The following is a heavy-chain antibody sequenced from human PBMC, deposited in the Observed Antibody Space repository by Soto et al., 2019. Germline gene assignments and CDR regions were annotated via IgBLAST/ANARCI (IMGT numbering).Heavy chain of an antibody. Sequence: QAQLVQSGAEVKKPGASVKVSCKASGYTFYSHSISWVRQAPGQGLEWMGRINADYGNTQYAQKFRGRVTMTTDTYTTPVYMELTNLRSDDTAVYYCARCIQGDYYYGMDVWGQGTTVTVSS. CDR1: GYTFYSHS. CDR3: ARCIQGDYYYGMDV. J-gene: IGHJ6*02. D-gene: IGHD5-18*01. CDR2: INADYGNT. V-gene: IGHV1-18*01.